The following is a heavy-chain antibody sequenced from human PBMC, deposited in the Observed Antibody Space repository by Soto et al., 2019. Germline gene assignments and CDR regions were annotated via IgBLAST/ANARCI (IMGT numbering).Heavy chain of an antibody. V-gene: IGHV1-18*01. J-gene: IGHJ6*02. CDR2: ISAYNGNT. CDR1: GYTFTSYG. Sequence: ASVKVSCKASGYTFTSYGISWVRQAPGQGLEWMGWISAYNGNTNYARKLQGRVTMTTDTSTSTAYMELRSLRSDDTAVYYCARELGTYYYDSSGLYGMDVWGQGTTVTVSS. D-gene: IGHD3-22*01. CDR3: ARELGTYYYDSSGLYGMDV.